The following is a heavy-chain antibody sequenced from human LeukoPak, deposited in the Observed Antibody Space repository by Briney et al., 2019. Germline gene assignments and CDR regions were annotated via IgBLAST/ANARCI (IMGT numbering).Heavy chain of an antibody. V-gene: IGHV3-66*02. CDR2: IYSGGTT. Sequence: GSLRRSCTASGFTVSSSYMSWIRQAPGKGLEWVSVIYSGGTTYYADSVKGRFTISRDNSKNTLYLQMNSLRAEDTAVYYCARDSTTVTTDFWGQGTLVTVPS. D-gene: IGHD4-17*01. J-gene: IGHJ4*02. CDR1: GFTVSSSY. CDR3: ARDSTTVTTDF.